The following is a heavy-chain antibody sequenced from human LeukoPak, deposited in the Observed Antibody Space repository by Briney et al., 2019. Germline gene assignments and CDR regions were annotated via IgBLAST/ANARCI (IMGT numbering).Heavy chain of an antibody. CDR1: GFAISSNY. V-gene: IGHV3-53*01. CDR3: ARVGSGWEFDH. CDR2: IYTGGST. D-gene: IGHD6-19*01. J-gene: IGHJ4*02. Sequence: GGSLRLSCAASGFAISSNYMSWVRQAPGKGLEWVSVIYTGGSTYYAGSVKGRFTISRDNSKKTLYLQMNSLRAEDTAVYYCARVGSGWEFDHWGQGTLVTVSS.